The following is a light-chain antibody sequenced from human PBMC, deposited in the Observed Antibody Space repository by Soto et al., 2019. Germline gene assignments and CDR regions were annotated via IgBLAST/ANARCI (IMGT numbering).Light chain of an antibody. V-gene: IGKV1-12*01. J-gene: IGKJ4*01. Sequence: DIQGTQPPSPGCASGGDRVTITCRASQGSSSWLAWYQQKPGKAPKLLIYAASSLQSGVPSRFSGSGSGTDFTLTITSLQPEDFATYYCQQANSFPLTFGGGTKVDIK. CDR1: QGSSSW. CDR2: AAS. CDR3: QQANSFPLT.